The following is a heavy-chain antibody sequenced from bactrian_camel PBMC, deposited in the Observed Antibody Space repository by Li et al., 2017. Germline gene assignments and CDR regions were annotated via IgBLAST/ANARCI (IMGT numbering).Heavy chain of an antibody. CDR2: IGIGDGST. Sequence: EVQLVESGGGSVQIGGSLSLSCTVSGAKYGRNCMGWFRQTPGKEREGVAAIGIGDGSTYYVESVKGRFTISRDITGNTMYLQMNDLKPEDTAMYYCAASPLGGEANPLQILSDFGYWGQGTQVTVS. V-gene: IGHV3S40*01. J-gene: IGHJ6*01. CDR1: GAKYGRNC. D-gene: IGHD3*01. CDR3: AASPLGGEANPLQILSDFGY.